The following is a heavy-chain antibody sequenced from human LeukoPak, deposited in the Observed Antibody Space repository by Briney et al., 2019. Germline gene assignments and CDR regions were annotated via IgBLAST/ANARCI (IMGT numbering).Heavy chain of an antibody. J-gene: IGHJ5*02. CDR2: INPSGGST. D-gene: IGHD1-1*01. CDR3: ARDRTIGGSSGRWFDP. Sequence: GASVKVSCKASGYTFTSYYMHWVRQAPGQGLEWMGIINPSGGSTSYAQKFQVRVTMTRDTSTSTVHMELSSLRSEDTAVYYCARDRTIGGSSGRWFDPWGQGTLVTVSS. V-gene: IGHV1-46*01. CDR1: GYTFTSYY.